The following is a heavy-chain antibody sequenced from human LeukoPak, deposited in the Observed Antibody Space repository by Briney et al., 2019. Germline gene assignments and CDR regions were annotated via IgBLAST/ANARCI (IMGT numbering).Heavy chain of an antibody. Sequence: ASVKVSCKASGYTFTSYAMNWVRQAPGQGLEWMGWINTNTGNPTYAQGFTGRFVFSLDTSVSTAYLQISSLKAEDTAVYYCARGPDFWSGYYEFANFFDYWGQGTLVTVSS. CDR2: INTNTGNP. CDR1: GYTFTSYA. CDR3: ARGPDFWSGYYEFANFFDY. V-gene: IGHV7-4-1*02. J-gene: IGHJ4*02. D-gene: IGHD3-3*01.